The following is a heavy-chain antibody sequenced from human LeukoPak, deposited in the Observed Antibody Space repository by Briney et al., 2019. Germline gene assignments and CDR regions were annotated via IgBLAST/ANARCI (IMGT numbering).Heavy chain of an antibody. CDR1: GFTFSSYG. CDR2: ISGSGGGT. D-gene: IGHD6-6*01. CDR3: AKSGSSSIAASDYMDV. V-gene: IGHV3-23*01. Sequence: GGSLRLSCAASGFTFSSYGMSWVRQAPGKGLEWVSAISGSGGGTYYADSVKGRFTISRDNSKNTLYLQMNSLRAEDTAVYYCAKSGSSSIAASDYMDVWGKGTTVTVSS. J-gene: IGHJ6*03.